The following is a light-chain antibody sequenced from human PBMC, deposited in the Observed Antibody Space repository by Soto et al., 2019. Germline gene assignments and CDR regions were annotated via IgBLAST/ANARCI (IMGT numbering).Light chain of an antibody. V-gene: IGKV3-15*01. CDR1: QNVASA. Sequence: EIVLTQSPGTLSLSPGEGATLSCRASQNVASALAWYQQRPGQPPRVIMYGASARSTGLPDRFSGSGSGTEFTLTISSLQSEDFAVYFCQNYKYWPYTFGQGTK. CDR2: GAS. CDR3: QNYKYWPYT. J-gene: IGKJ2*01.